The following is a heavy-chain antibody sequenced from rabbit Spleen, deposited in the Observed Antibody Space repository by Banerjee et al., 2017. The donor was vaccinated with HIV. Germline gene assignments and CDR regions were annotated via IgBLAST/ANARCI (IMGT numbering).Heavy chain of an antibody. Sequence: QSLEESGGDLVKPGASLTLACTASGFSFSSRYCVCWVRQAPGKGLEWIACIYVGSSTNTYYASWAKGRFTVSKASSTTVTLQMTSLTAADTATYFCAGLYDSGSAGHAYNLWGPGTLVTVS. D-gene: IGHD4-2*01. CDR3: AGLYDSGSAGHAYNL. CDR1: GFSFSSRYC. V-gene: IGHV1S40*01. CDR2: IYVGSSTNT. J-gene: IGHJ6*01.